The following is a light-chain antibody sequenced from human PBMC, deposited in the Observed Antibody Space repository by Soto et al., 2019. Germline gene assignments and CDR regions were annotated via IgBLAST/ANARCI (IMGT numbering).Light chain of an antibody. Sequence: DIQMTQSPSTLSASVGDRVTITCRASQTISRWLAWYQQKPGKAPKLLIYEASSLQSGVPSRFSGSGSGTENTLSISSLQHDDFATYDCEHNNVCPSTVGQGNKVDMK. V-gene: IGKV1-5*03. J-gene: IGKJ1*01. CDR2: EAS. CDR3: EHNNVCPST. CDR1: QTISRW.